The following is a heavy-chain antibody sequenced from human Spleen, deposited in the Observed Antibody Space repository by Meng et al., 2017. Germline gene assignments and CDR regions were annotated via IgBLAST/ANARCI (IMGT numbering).Heavy chain of an antibody. D-gene: IGHD3-16*01. CDR2: ISWDGDTT. CDR3: AKGSKGGSIDS. Sequence: GSLKISCAASGFSFDDYMTNWVRQAPGKGLEWVSLISWDGDTTHYGDSVKGRFTVSRDNSKNSLYLQMSSLRTEDTGFYYCAKGSKGGSIDSWGQGTLVTVSS. V-gene: IGHV3-43*01. CDR1: GFSFDDYM. J-gene: IGHJ5*01.